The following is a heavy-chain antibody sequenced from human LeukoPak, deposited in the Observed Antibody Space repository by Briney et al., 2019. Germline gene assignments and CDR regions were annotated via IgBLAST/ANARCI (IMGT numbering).Heavy chain of an antibody. V-gene: IGHV3-13*01. Sequence: GGSLRLSCAASGFTFSAYDMHWVRQAPGEGLEWVSAFHTDGGIYYLDSVKGRFTISREDAKNSLYLQMHTLRVGDTAVYYCARGSGPGVTTIDSWGQGTLVIVSS. CDR2: FHTDGGI. CDR3: ARGSGPGVTTIDS. J-gene: IGHJ4*02. D-gene: IGHD4-17*01. CDR1: GFTFSAYD.